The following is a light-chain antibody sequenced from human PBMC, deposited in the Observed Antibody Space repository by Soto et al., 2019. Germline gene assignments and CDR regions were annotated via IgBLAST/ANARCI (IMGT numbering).Light chain of an antibody. J-gene: IGKJ2*01. Sequence: EIVMTQSPATLSVSPGERATLSCRASQSVSSNLAWYQQKPGQAPRLLIYGASTRATGIPARFSGSWSGTEFTLTLSILQSEDFAVYYCQQYNNWPPAYTFGQGTKLEIK. CDR2: GAS. CDR1: QSVSSN. CDR3: QQYNNWPPAYT. V-gene: IGKV3-15*01.